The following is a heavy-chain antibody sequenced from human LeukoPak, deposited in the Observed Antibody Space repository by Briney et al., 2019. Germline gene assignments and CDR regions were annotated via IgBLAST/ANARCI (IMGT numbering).Heavy chain of an antibody. V-gene: IGHV4-59*01. CDR3: ARGQPITVPYIVGATGGWFDP. CDR1: GDSMSYYY. D-gene: IGHD1-26*01. CDR2: IYYSGTT. Sequence: SETLSLTCTVSGDSMSYYYWSWIRQSPGRGLEWIGYIYYSGTTNYNPSLESRVTISVDTSKKQFSLKLSSVTAADTAVYYCARGQPITVPYIVGATGGWFDPWGQGTLVTVSS. J-gene: IGHJ5*02.